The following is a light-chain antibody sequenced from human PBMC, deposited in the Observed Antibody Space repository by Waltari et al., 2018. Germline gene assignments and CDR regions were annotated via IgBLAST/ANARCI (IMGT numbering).Light chain of an antibody. CDR3: SSYAGDRTWV. Sequence: QSALTQPASVSGSPGQSITISCIGVSNDLCSYSLVSWYQHHPDKAPKLLIYDDIKRPSGVSDRFSGSRSGSTASLTISGLQAEDEADYFCSSYAGDRTWVFGGGTKLSVL. CDR2: DDI. CDR1: SNDLCSYSL. J-gene: IGLJ3*02. V-gene: IGLV2-23*01.